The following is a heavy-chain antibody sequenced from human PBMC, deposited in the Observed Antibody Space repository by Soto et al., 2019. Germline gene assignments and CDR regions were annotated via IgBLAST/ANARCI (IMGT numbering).Heavy chain of an antibody. CDR2: IKSKNDGGTT. V-gene: IGHV3-15*01. CDR3: ATDLGRRSGRYYAFDI. D-gene: IGHD3-10*01. Sequence: GGSLRLSCAASGFTFSNAWMSWVRQAPGTGLEWVGRIKSKNDGGTTDYAAPVKGRCTISRDDSKNTLYLQMNSLKTEGTAVYYCATDLGRRSGRYYAFDIWGQGTMVTGSS. CDR1: GFTFSNAW. J-gene: IGHJ3*02.